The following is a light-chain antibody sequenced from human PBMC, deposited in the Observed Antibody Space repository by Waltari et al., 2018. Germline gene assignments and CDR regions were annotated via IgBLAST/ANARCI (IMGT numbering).Light chain of an antibody. V-gene: IGLV8-61*01. Sequence: QTVVTQDPSLSVSPGGTVTLTCVLSPCSVSSTSYVTWYQPRPGQTPRTLVYKTNIRSSGVPDRFSGSSLGNKAALIITGAQADDECDYYCLVYMGSGIWVFGGGTKLTVL. CDR2: KTN. J-gene: IGLJ3*02. CDR1: PCSVSSTSY. CDR3: LVYMGSGIWV.